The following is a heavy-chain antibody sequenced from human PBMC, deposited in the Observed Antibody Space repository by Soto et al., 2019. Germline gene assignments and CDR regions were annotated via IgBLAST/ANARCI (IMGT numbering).Heavy chain of an antibody. CDR2: ISGSGGST. D-gene: IGHD3-22*01. V-gene: IGHV3-23*01. CDR1: GFAFSTYS. CDR3: AGPLITMIVVVTDLFDY. J-gene: IGHJ4*02. Sequence: WGSLRLSCKASGFAFSTYSMSWVRQAPGKGLEWVSAISGSGGSTYYADSVKGRFTISRDNSKDTMYLQMNSLRAEDTAVYYCAGPLITMIVVVTDLFDYWGQGTLVTVSS.